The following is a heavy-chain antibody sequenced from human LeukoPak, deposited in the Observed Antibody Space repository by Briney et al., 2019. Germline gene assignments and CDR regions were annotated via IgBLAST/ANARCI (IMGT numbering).Heavy chain of an antibody. D-gene: IGHD1-14*01. V-gene: IGHV3-23*01. Sequence: GGSLRLPCAASGFTFSSYALNWVRQAPGKGLEWVSGITMSGDSTYYADSVKGRFTISRDNSKNTLYLQMTSLRAEDTALYYCARTPNRFYDFWGQGTLVTVSS. CDR3: ARTPNRFYDF. CDR2: ITMSGDST. J-gene: IGHJ4*02. CDR1: GFTFSSYA.